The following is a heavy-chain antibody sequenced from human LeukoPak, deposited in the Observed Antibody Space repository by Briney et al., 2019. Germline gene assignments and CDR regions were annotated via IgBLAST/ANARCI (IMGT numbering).Heavy chain of an antibody. CDR2: ISGSGETT. Sequence: GGSLRLSCAASGFTFRNHAMNWVRQAPGKGLEWVSVISGSGETTYYADSVKGRFTISRDNSQNTLYLQMSSLRGEDTALYYCAKDQGMVGASVRAFDYWGQGTLVTVSS. V-gene: IGHV3-23*01. CDR3: AKDQGMVGASVRAFDY. J-gene: IGHJ4*02. CDR1: GFTFRNHA. D-gene: IGHD1-26*01.